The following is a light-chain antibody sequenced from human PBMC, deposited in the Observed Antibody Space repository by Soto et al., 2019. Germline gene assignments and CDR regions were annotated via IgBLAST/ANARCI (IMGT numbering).Light chain of an antibody. Sequence: QSVLTQPRSVSGSPGQSVTISCTGASSNVGGYKYVSWFQQYPGKAPKLMIYDVNKRPSGVPDRFSGSKSGNTASLTISGLQAEDEADYYCCSYAGSYRNLFGSGTKVTVL. CDR1: SSNVGGYKY. J-gene: IGLJ1*01. V-gene: IGLV2-11*01. CDR3: CSYAGSYRNL. CDR2: DVN.